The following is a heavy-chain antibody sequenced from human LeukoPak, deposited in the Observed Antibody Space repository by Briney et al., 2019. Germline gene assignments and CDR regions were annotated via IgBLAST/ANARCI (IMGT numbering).Heavy chain of an antibody. J-gene: IGHJ4*02. CDR3: AKDRAQTPLKY. CDR1: GYTFSSYA. V-gene: IGHV3-23*01. D-gene: IGHD3-10*01. Sequence: GGSLRLSCAASGYTFSSYAMSWVRQAPGKGLEWVSAISGSGRSTFYADSVKGRFTISRDTSKNTLYLQMNSLRAEDTAVYYFAKDRAQTPLKYWGQGTLVTVSS. CDR2: ISGSGRST.